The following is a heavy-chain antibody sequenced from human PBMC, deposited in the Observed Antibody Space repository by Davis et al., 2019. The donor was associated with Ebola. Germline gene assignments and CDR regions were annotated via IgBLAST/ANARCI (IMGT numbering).Heavy chain of an antibody. J-gene: IGHJ3*02. CDR3: ARCAGMAPSNAFDI. V-gene: IGHV1-69*05. CDR1: GYTFTSYD. D-gene: IGHD5-24*01. Sequence: SVKVSCKASGYTFTSYDINWVRQATGQGLEWMGGIIPIFGTANYAQKFQDRVTITRDRSMSTAYMELSSLRSEDTAMYYCARCAGMAPSNAFDIWGQGTMVTVSS. CDR2: IIPIFGTA.